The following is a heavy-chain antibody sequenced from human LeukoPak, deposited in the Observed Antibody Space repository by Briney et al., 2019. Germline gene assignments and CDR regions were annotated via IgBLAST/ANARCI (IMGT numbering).Heavy chain of an antibody. V-gene: IGHV3-49*04. J-gene: IGHJ3*02. CDR3: SRDYDSANHIDAFGI. D-gene: IGHD3-10*01. Sequence: GGSLRLSCTASGFSFGDYCMSWVRQAPGRGLEWVGFIRSKTYGGTTQYAASVKGRFTISRDDSKSIAYLQMDSLKTEDTAVYFCSRDYDSANHIDAFGIWGQGTLVTVSP. CDR1: GFSFGDYC. CDR2: IRSKTYGGTT.